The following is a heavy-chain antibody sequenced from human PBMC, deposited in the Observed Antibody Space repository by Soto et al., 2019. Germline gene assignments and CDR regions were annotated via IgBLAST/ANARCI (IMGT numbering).Heavy chain of an antibody. J-gene: IGHJ5*02. CDR1: GGSISSGGYY. D-gene: IGHD4-17*01. CDR2: MYNSVST. V-gene: IGHV4-31*03. Sequence: QVQLQESGPGLVKPSQTLSLTCTVSGGSISSGGYYWSWIRQHPGKGLEWIGYMYNSVSTYYNPSLKSRVTISVDKSKNQFSLKLSSVTAADTAVYYCAKDLLPNTVTTCGSWGQGTLVTVSS. CDR3: AKDLLPNTVTTCGS.